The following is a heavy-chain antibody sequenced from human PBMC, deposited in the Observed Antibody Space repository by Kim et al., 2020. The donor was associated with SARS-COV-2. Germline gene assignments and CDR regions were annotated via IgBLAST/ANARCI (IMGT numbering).Heavy chain of an antibody. J-gene: IGHJ4*02. CDR3: ARVYCSSTSCYFYYFDY. D-gene: IGHD2-2*01. CDR2: INHSGST. V-gene: IGHV4-34*01. Sequence: SETLSLTCAVYGGSFSGYYWSWIRQPPGKGLEWIGEINHSGSTNYNPSLKSRVTISVDTSKNQFSLKLSSVTAADTAVYYCARVYCSSTSCYFYYFDYWGQGTLVTVSS. CDR1: GGSFSGYY.